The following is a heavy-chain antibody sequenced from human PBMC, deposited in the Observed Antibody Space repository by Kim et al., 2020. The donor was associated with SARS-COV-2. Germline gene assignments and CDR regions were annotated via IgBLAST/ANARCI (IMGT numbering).Heavy chain of an antibody. Sequence: PSRKRRVTISVDTSRNQFSLKLTSVTAADTSIYYCVRLNFGGSGWHYYFDSWGQGTLVTVSS. D-gene: IGHD6-25*01. V-gene: IGHV4-39*01. CDR3: VRLNFGGSGWHYYFDS. J-gene: IGHJ4*02.